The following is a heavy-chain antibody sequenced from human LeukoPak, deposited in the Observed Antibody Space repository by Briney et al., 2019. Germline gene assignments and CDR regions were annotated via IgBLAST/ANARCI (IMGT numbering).Heavy chain of an antibody. CDR1: GFTLSTYG. CDR3: AKDRDDGFDI. Sequence: PGGSLRLSCAASGFTLSTYGMHWVRQAPGKGLEWVAVMSSHGSNKYYADSVEGRFTISRDNSKNTLYLQMNSLRTEDTAVYYCAKDRDDGFDIWGQGTMVSVSS. CDR2: MSSHGSNK. V-gene: IGHV3-30*18. J-gene: IGHJ3*02.